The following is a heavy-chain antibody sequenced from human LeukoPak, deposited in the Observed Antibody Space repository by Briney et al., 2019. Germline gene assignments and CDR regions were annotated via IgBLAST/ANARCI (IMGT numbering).Heavy chain of an antibody. J-gene: IGHJ4*02. CDR3: ARGRGTYYFDY. D-gene: IGHD3-10*01. CDR1: GFLFSRYW. Sequence: GGSLRLSCAASGFLFSRYWMSWVRQAPGKGLEWVANIKEDGSEKYYVESMKGRFTISRDNSKNTLYLQMNSLRAEDTAVYYCARGRGTYYFDYWGQGTLVTVSS. CDR2: IKEDGSEK. V-gene: IGHV3-7*03.